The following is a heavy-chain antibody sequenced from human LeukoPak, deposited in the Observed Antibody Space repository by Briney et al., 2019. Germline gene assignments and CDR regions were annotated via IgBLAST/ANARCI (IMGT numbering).Heavy chain of an antibody. Sequence: GGSLRLSCAASGFTFSNYAMSWVRQAPGKGLEWVSAISGSGGSTYYADSVKGRFTISRDNSKNTLYLQMNSLRAEDTAVYYCAKAPARFLEWLEPYYYGMDVWGQGTTVTVSS. J-gene: IGHJ6*02. CDR1: GFTFSNYA. V-gene: IGHV3-23*01. CDR3: AKAPARFLEWLEPYYYGMDV. CDR2: ISGSGGST. D-gene: IGHD3-3*01.